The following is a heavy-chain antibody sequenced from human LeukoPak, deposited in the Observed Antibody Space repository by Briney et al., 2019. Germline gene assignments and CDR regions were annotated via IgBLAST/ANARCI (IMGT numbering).Heavy chain of an antibody. CDR2: ISGSGGST. CDR1: GFTFNSYA. D-gene: IGHD7-27*01. Sequence: HPGGYVRFSCAASGFTFNSYAMSWVRQAPGKGLEWVSDISGSGGSTYYTDSVKGRFTISRDNSKNKMYLQMNSLRDEDTAVYYCAKDGGTGDFDYWGQGTLVTVSS. V-gene: IGHV3-23*01. J-gene: IGHJ4*02. CDR3: AKDGGTGDFDY.